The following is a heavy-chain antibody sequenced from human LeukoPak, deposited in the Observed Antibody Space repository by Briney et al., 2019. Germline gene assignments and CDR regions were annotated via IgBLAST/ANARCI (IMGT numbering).Heavy chain of an antibody. V-gene: IGHV4-59*01. CDR2: IYYSGST. CDR1: GGSISSDY. Sequence: PSETLSLTCTVSGGSISSDYWSWIRRPPGKGLEWIGYIYYSGSTNYNPSLKSRVTMSVDTSKNQFSLKLSSVTAADTAVYFCARGRVSSSTWYSTYYYYFYMDVWGKGTTVTVSS. CDR3: ARGRVSSSTWYSTYYYYFYMDV. J-gene: IGHJ6*03. D-gene: IGHD1-1*01.